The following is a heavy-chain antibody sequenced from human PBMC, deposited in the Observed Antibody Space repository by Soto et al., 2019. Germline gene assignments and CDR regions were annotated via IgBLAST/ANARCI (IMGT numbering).Heavy chain of an antibody. J-gene: IGHJ4*02. CDR3: ARQATVVTPYYFDF. D-gene: IGHD2-21*02. Sequence: GESRKISCKGSGYTFNTYWIGWVRQMPGKGLEWMGIIYPGDSETRYSPSFQGHVTISVDKSLNTAYLQWTSLEASDTAMYYCARQATVVTPYYFDFWGQGTLVTVSS. CDR1: GYTFNTYW. V-gene: IGHV5-51*01. CDR2: IYPGDSET.